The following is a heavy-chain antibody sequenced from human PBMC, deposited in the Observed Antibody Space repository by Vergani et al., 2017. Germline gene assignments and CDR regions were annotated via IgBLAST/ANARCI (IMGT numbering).Heavy chain of an antibody. V-gene: IGHV1-2*02. CDR3: AGVSGYDSGGVNNIPRG. D-gene: IGHD5-12*01. Sequence: QVQLVQSGAEVKKPGASVKVSCKASGYTFTGYYMHWVRQAPGQGREWRGWINPNSGGANYAQKFQGRVTMTRDTSISTAYMELSRLRSDDTAVYYCAGVSGYDSGGVNNIPRGWGEGSLVTVSS. CDR2: INPNSGGA. J-gene: IGHJ4*02. CDR1: GYTFTGYY.